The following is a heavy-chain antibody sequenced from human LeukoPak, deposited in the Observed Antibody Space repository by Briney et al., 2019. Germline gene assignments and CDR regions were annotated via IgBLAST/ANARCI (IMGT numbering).Heavy chain of an antibody. J-gene: IGHJ4*02. CDR2: IIPIFGTA. D-gene: IGHD3-16*01. CDR1: GGTFSSYA. Sequence: SVKVSCKASGGTFSSYAISWVRQAPGQGLEWMGGIIPIFGTANYAQKFQGRVTITADESTSTAYMELSSLRSEDTAVYYCAREGPDNDWVTSYWGKETQVTVP. V-gene: IGHV1-69*13. CDR3: AREGPDNDWVTSY.